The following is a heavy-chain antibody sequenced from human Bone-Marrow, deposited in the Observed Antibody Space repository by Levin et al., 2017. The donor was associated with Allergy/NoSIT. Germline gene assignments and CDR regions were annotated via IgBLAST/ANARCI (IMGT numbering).Heavy chain of an antibody. CDR3: AREFRSGDPFDS. D-gene: IGHD1-26*01. V-gene: IGHV4-38-2*02. J-gene: IGHJ4*02. CDR2: ISHSGST. CDR1: GYSISSGYY. Sequence: SETLSLTCAVSGYSISSGYYWGWIRQPPGKGLDWIATISHSGSTFYSPSLKSRVTISVDTSKNQFSLELSSVTAADTAVYYCAREFRSGDPFDSWGQGTLVTVTS.